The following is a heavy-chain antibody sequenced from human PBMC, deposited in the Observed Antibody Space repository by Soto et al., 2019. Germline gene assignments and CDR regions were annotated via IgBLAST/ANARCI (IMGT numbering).Heavy chain of an antibody. CDR2: ISLYSDGT. CDR1: GYTYSNYG. V-gene: IGHV1-18*01. J-gene: IGHJ5*02. Sequence: APVEMSCKTSGYTYSNYGITWVRLEPGQPLEWLGWISLYSDGTNYAQKFQGRVSMTTDTSTTTAYMELRSLRSDDTAVYYCARVVPGAEAWFGPWGQGTLVTVSS. CDR3: ARVVPGAEAWFGP. D-gene: IGHD2-2*01.